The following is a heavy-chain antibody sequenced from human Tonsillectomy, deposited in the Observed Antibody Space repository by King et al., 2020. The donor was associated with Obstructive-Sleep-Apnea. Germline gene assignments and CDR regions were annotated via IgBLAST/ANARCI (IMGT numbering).Heavy chain of an antibody. V-gene: IGHV3-11*01. J-gene: IGHJ4*02. CDR1: GFTFSAYY. CDR3: ARQTSEVPGDY. Sequence: VQLVESGGGLVKPGGSLRISCAASGFTFSAYYMTWIRQTPGKGLNWVSYISSSGSTIYYADSVKGRFTISRDNAKNSLHLQMNSLRAEDTAVYYCARQTSEVPGDYWGQGTLVTVSS. CDR2: ISSSGSTI. D-gene: IGHD4/OR15-4a*01.